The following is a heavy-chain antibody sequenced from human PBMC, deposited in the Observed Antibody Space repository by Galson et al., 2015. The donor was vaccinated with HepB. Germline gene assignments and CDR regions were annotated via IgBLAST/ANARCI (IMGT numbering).Heavy chain of an antibody. CDR2: INSDGSST. CDR3: ALPGRAYCGGDCYSGSDY. J-gene: IGHJ4*02. Sequence: SLRLSCAASGFTFSSYWMHWVRQAPGKGLVWVSRINSDGSSTSYADSVKGRFTISRDNAKNTLYLQMNSLRAEDTAVYYCALPGRAYCGGDCYSGSDYWGQGTLVTVSS. D-gene: IGHD2-21*02. V-gene: IGHV3-74*01. CDR1: GFTFSSYW.